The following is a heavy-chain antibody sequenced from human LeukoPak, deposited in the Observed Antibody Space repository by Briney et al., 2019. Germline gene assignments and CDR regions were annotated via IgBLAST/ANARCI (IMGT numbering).Heavy chain of an antibody. CDR3: ATKEGRNYYDSSGYYFDY. Sequence: GGSLRLSCAASGFTFSSYAMSWVRQAPGKGLEWVSAISGGGGSTYYADSVKGRFTISRDNSKNTLYLQMNSLRAEDTAVYYCATKEGRNYYDSSGYYFDYWGQGTLVTVSS. CDR1: GFTFSSYA. D-gene: IGHD3-22*01. CDR2: ISGGGGST. V-gene: IGHV3-23*01. J-gene: IGHJ4*02.